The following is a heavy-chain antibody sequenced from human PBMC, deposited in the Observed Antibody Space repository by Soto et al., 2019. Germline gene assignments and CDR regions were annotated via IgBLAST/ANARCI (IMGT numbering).Heavy chain of an antibody. V-gene: IGHV3-74*01. CDR3: ARGGLEPFDY. Sequence: WGNRKHSSTASGFNLIIHWMHWVRQAPGKGLVWVSRINDYGTTINYAESVEGRFTISRDDAKSEVYLQMNNLRAEDTAVYYCARGGLEPFDYWGQGALVTVS. CDR1: GFNLIIHW. D-gene: IGHD1-1*01. J-gene: IGHJ4*02. CDR2: INDYGTTI.